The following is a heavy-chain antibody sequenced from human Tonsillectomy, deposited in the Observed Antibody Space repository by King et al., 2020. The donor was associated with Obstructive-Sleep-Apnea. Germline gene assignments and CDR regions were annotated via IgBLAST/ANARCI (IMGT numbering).Heavy chain of an antibody. J-gene: IGHJ4*02. V-gene: IGHV3-48*04. Sequence: QLVQSGGGLEQPGGSLRLSCAASGFTFSSYSMNWVRQAPGKGLEWVSYISSSSSTIYHADSVKGRFTISRDNAKNSLYLQMNSLRAEDTAVYYCARMGSGSYYNWYFDYWGQGTLVTVSS. CDR1: GFTFSSYS. CDR3: ARMGSGSYYNWYFDY. CDR2: ISSSSSTI. D-gene: IGHD3-10*01.